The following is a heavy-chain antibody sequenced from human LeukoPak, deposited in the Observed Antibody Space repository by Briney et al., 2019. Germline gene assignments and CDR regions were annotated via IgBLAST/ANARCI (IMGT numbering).Heavy chain of an antibody. Sequence: GGSLRLSCAASGFTFSSSGMHWVRQAPGKGLEWVAVISYDGSNKYYADSVKGRFTFSRDNSKNTLYLQMNSLRAEDTAVYYCAKEYCSNSICHSLDYWGQGTLVPSPQ. CDR2: ISYDGSNK. J-gene: IGHJ4*02. CDR1: GFTFSSSG. CDR3: AKEYCSNSICHSLDY. V-gene: IGHV3-30*18. D-gene: IGHD2-8*01.